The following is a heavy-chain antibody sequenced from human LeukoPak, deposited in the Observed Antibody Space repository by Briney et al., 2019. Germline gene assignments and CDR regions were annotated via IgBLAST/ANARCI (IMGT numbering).Heavy chain of an antibody. D-gene: IGHD3-22*01. V-gene: IGHV4-61*09. CDR2: IYTSGNT. Sequence: PSETLSLTCTVSGGSISSGSYCWSWIRQPAGKGLEWIGHIYTSGNTNYNPSLKSRVTISVDTSKNQFSLKLSSVTAADTAVYYCARYYYDSSGYLDYWGQGTLVTVSS. CDR1: GGSISSGSYC. J-gene: IGHJ4*02. CDR3: ARYYYDSSGYLDY.